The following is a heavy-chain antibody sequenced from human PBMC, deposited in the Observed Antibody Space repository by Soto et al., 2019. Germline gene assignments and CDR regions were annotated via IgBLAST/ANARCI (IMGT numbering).Heavy chain of an antibody. D-gene: IGHD2-2*03. CDR1: GGSISSYY. V-gene: IGHV4-59*01. CDR3: ARQSQSWMAAEGF. Sequence: PSETLSLTCTVSGGSISSYYWSWIRQPPGKGLEWIGYIYYSGSTNYNPSLKSRVTISVDTSKNQFSLKLSSVTAADTAMYYCARQSQSWMAAEGFWGQGTLVTVSS. CDR2: IYYSGST. J-gene: IGHJ4*02.